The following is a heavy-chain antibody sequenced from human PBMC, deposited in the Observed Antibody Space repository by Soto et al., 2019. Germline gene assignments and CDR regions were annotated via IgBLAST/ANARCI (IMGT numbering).Heavy chain of an antibody. D-gene: IGHD6-13*01. CDR1: GDSVSSDNAA. Sequence: TLSLTCAISGDSVSSDNAAWDWIRQSPSRGLEWLGRTYYRSKWSKWYHEYALSMKSRITINPDTSKNQFSLQMNSLKTEDTAIYYCTRGFYSTASYTRFDYWGQGTLVTVS. CDR3: TRGFYSTASYTRFDY. J-gene: IGHJ4*02. CDR2: TYYRSKWSKWYH. V-gene: IGHV6-1*01.